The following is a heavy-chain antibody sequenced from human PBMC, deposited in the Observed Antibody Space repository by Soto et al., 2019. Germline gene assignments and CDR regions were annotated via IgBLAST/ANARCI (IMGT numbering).Heavy chain of an antibody. J-gene: IGHJ3*02. CDR1: GYPVTAYY. V-gene: IGHV1-2*02. CDR3: ARGGGVGVAGSAAFDM. CDR2: INPATGGA. D-gene: IGHD3-3*01. Sequence: QLHLVQSGAVVKKPGASVTVSCSASGYPVTAYYMHWVRQAPGRGLEWMGGINPATGGAKYTQTFRGRVTMTRDTSTSTVVMELSGLTSEDTAVFYCARGGGVGVAGSAAFDMWGQGTLVTVSS.